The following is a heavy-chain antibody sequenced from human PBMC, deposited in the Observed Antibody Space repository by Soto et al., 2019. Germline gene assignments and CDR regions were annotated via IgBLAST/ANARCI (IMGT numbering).Heavy chain of an antibody. CDR1: EYTFTSYV. CDR2: INAGNGNT. J-gene: IGHJ4*02. D-gene: IGHD4-4*01. CDR3: ARELHGLYYFDY. Sequence: QVQVVQSGAEVKKPGASVKVSCKASEYTFTSYVIHWVRQAPGQSLEWMGWINAGNGNTKYSQKFQGRVTITRDTSASTAYMELSSLRSEETAVYYCARELHGLYYFDYWGQGTLVTVSS. V-gene: IGHV1-3*01.